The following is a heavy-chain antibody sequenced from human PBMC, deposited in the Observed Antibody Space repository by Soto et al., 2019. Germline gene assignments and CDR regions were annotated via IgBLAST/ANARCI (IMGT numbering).Heavy chain of an antibody. Sequence: ASVKVSCKASGYTFTSYDINWVRQATGQGLEWMGWMNPNSGNTGYAQKFQGRVTMTRNTSISTAYMELSSLRSEDTAVYYCAIASGYCSGGSCYSREYWFDPWGQGTLVTVSS. V-gene: IGHV1-8*01. CDR2: MNPNSGNT. D-gene: IGHD2-15*01. CDR1: GYTFTSYD. J-gene: IGHJ5*02. CDR3: AIASGYCSGGSCYSREYWFDP.